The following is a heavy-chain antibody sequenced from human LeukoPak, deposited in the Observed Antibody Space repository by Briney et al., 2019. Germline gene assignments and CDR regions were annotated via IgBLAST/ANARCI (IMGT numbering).Heavy chain of an antibody. CDR1: GYTFTSYD. D-gene: IGHD1-26*01. CDR2: MNPNSGNT. V-gene: IGHV1-8*01. J-gene: IGHJ6*02. CDR3: ARRVVVGATSYYYYGMDV. Sequence: ASVKVSCKASGYTFTSYDINWVRQAPGQGLEWMGWMNPNSGNTGYAQKFQGRVTMTRNTSISTAYMELSSLRSEDTAVYYCARRVVVGATSYYYYGMDVWGQGTTVTVSS.